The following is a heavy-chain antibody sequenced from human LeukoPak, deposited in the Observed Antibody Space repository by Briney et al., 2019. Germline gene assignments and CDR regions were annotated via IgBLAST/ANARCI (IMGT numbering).Heavy chain of an antibody. V-gene: IGHV4-34*01. CDR2: INHSGST. D-gene: IGHD1-1*01. J-gene: IGHJ4*02. Sequence: SETLSLTCAVYGGSFSGYYWSRIRQPPGKGLEWIGEINHSGSTNYNPSLKSRVTISVDTSKNQFSLKLSPVTAADTAVYYCAKQSSTDFDYWGQGTLVTVSS. CDR1: GGSFSGYY. CDR3: AKQSSTDFDY.